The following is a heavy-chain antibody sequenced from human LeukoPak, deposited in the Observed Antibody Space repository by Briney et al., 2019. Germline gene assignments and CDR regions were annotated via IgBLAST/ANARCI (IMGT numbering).Heavy chain of an antibody. Sequence: GGSLRLSCAASGFTFSSYAMSWVRQAPGKGLEWVSAISGSGGSTYYADSVKGRFTISRDNSKNTLYLQMNSLRAKDTAVYYCAKDMIAARPPYYFDYWGQGTLVTVSS. D-gene: IGHD6-6*01. CDR1: GFTFSSYA. CDR2: ISGSGGST. V-gene: IGHV3-23*01. J-gene: IGHJ4*02. CDR3: AKDMIAARPPYYFDY.